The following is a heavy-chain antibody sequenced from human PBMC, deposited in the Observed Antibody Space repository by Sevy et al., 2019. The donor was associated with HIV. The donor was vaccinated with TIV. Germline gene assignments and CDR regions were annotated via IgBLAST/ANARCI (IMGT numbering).Heavy chain of an antibody. V-gene: IGHV3-33*01. Sequence: GGSLRLSCAGSGFTPSTYGMHWVRQAPGKGLEWVAVIGYDGNIKYYADSVKGRFTISRDNSKNTLFLQMDSLRAEDTAGYYCARDPRMYGDYLLAYFDYWGQGALVTVSS. D-gene: IGHD2-8*01. J-gene: IGHJ4*02. CDR2: IGYDGNIK. CDR3: ARDPRMYGDYLLAYFDY. CDR1: GFTPSTYG.